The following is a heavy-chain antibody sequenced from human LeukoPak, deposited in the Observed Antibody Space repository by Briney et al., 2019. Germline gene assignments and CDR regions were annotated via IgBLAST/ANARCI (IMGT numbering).Heavy chain of an antibody. CDR2: INPNSGGT. V-gene: IGHV1-2*02. D-gene: IGHD1-7*01. CDR1: GYTFTGYY. CDR3: ARDSGNYLDAFDI. J-gene: IGHJ3*02. Sequence: ASVKVSCKASGYTFTGYYMHWVRQAPGQGLEWMGWINPNSGGTNYAQKFQGRVTMTRDMSTSTVYMELSSLRSEDTAVYYCARDSGNYLDAFDIWGQGTMVTVSS.